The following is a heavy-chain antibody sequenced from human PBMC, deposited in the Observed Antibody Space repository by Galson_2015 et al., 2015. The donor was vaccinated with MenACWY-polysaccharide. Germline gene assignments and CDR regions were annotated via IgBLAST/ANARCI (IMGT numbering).Heavy chain of an antibody. J-gene: IGHJ3*01. CDR2: ISYDETNK. CDR1: GLSFSGYG. D-gene: IGHD4-23*01. Sequence: SLRLSCAASGLSFSGYGMHWVRQAPGKGLEWVAVISYDETNKYYTDSVRGRFTISRGNSKHTLYLQMNSLRAEDTAVYYCAKGDYGGYSHGFDLWGQGTMVTVSS. CDR3: AKGDYGGYSHGFDL. V-gene: IGHV3-30*18.